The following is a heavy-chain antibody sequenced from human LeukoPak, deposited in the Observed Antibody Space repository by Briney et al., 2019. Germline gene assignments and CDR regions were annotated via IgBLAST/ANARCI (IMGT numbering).Heavy chain of an antibody. CDR1: GFTFSSYA. J-gene: IGHJ4*02. V-gene: IGHV3-23*01. CDR3: AKAPVTTCRGAFCYPFDY. D-gene: IGHD2-15*01. CDR2: ISDTGNT. Sequence: GGSLRLSCAASGFTFSSYAMSWVRQAPGKGLERVSPISDTGNTYHADSVKGRFTISRDSSKNTLFLQMNRLRPEDAAVYYCAKAPVTTCRGAFCYPFDYWGLGTLVTVSS.